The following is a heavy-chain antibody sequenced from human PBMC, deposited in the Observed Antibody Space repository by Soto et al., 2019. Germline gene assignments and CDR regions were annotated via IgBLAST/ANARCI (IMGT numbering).Heavy chain of an antibody. J-gene: IGHJ4*03. Sequence: SETLSLTCTVSGDSISSGSYWGWIRQPPGEGPEWIASIYHGGTAFYNPSLKSRISISVDTSKNQFSLRLTSVTAADTATYYCARVHVMVVAGSTFDYWGPGTLVTVSS. D-gene: IGHD6-19*01. CDR3: ARVHVMVVAGSTFDY. CDR2: IYHGGTA. V-gene: IGHV4-38-2*02. CDR1: GDSISSGSY.